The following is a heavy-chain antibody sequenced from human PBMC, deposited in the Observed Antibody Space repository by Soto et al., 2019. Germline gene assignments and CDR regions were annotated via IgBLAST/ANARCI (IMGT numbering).Heavy chain of an antibody. D-gene: IGHD2-15*01. V-gene: IGHV1-69*01. CDR3: ARVVSVAATPMGYYYYGIDV. CDR2: IIPIFGTA. J-gene: IGHJ6*02. CDR1: GGNFRSYA. Sequence: QVQLVQSGAEVKKPGSSVKVSCKASGGNFRSYAISWVRQAPGQGLEWMGGIIPIFGTANYAEKFQGRVTITADESTSTAYMELSSLRSEDTAVYYCARVVSVAATPMGYYYYGIDVWGQGTTVTVSS.